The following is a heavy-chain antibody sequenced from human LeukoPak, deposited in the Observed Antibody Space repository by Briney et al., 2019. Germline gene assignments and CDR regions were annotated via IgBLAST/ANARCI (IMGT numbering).Heavy chain of an antibody. J-gene: IGHJ3*02. V-gene: IGHV4-39*07. D-gene: IGHD5-12*01. CDR2: VYYTGGT. CDR3: ARGGGYRDSAFDI. Sequence: MPSETLSLTCSVSAGSITSSSYYWGWIRQPPEKGLEWIGSVYYTGGTNYSPSLKSRVTISVDTSKNQFSLKLSSVTAADTAVYYCARGGGYRDSAFDIWGQGTMVTVSS. CDR1: AGSITSSSYY.